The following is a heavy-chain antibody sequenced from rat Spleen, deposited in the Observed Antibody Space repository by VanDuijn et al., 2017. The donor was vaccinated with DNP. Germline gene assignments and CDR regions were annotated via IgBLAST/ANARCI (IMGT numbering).Heavy chain of an antibody. CDR3: AHPSY. CDR2: IKAKSSNYAT. D-gene: IGHD3-8*01. J-gene: IGHJ3*01. Sequence: EVQLVETGGSLVQPGKSLKLTCATSGVTFDDAWMHWVRQSPEKQLEWVAQIKAKSSNYATYYAESMKGRFTISRDDSKNSIYLQMSSLKEEDTAIYYCAHPSYWGQGTLVTVSS. CDR1: GVTFDDAW. V-gene: IGHV6-8*01.